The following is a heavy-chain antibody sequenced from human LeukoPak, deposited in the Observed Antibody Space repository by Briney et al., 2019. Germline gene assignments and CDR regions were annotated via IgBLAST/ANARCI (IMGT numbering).Heavy chain of an antibody. Sequence: ASVKVSCKASGYTFTGYYMHWVRQAPGQGLEWMGWINPNSGGTNYAQKFQGWVTMTRDTSISTAYMELSRLRSDDTAVYYCARAHSTPYYDSSVGGSFDPWGQGTLVTVSS. CDR3: ARAHSTPYYDSSVGGSFDP. D-gene: IGHD3-22*01. J-gene: IGHJ5*02. V-gene: IGHV1-2*04. CDR1: GYTFTGYY. CDR2: INPNSGGT.